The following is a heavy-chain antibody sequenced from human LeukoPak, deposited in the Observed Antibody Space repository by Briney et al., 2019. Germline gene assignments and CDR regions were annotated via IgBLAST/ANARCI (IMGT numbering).Heavy chain of an antibody. Sequence: PGGSLRLSCAASGFTFSSYGMHWVRQAPGKGLEWVAVIWYDGSNKYYADSVKGRFTISRDNSKNTLYLQMNSLRAEDTAVYYCAKDPGEDIVVVPAATYGMDVWGQGTTVTVSS. CDR1: GFTFSSYG. D-gene: IGHD2-2*01. CDR2: IWYDGSNK. V-gene: IGHV3-30*02. J-gene: IGHJ6*02. CDR3: AKDPGEDIVVVPAATYGMDV.